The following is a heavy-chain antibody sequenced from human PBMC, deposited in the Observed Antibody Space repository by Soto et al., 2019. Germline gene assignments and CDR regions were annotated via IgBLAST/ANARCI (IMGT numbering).Heavy chain of an antibody. Sequence: GGSLRLSCAASGFTFGSYAMIWIRQVPGKGLEWISGLYGNGGGIHYADSVKGRFTISRDNSAYSVYLQMTNLRVEDTAVYYCAKDAVPGDGVWLAHYCGQGTVVTVSS. CDR3: AKDAVPGDGVWLAHY. J-gene: IGHJ4*02. D-gene: IGHD4-17*01. CDR2: LYGNGGGI. V-gene: IGHV3-23*01. CDR1: GFTFGSYA.